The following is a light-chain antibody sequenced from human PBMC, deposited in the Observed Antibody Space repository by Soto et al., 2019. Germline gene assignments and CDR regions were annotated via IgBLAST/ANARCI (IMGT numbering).Light chain of an antibody. CDR1: SSDVGGYNY. CDR3: CSYAGNYTYV. V-gene: IGLV2-11*01. J-gene: IGLJ1*01. CDR2: DVN. Sequence: QSALTQPRSVSGSPGQSVTISCTGTSSDVGGYNYVSWYQQHPGKAPKLMIYDVNKRPSGVPDRFSGSKSGNTASLTISGLQAEDEADYYCCSYAGNYTYVFGTGTKVTVL.